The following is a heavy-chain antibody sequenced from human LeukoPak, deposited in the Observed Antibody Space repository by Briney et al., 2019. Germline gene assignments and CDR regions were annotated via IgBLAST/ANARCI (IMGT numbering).Heavy chain of an antibody. CDR1: GGSFSGYY. CDR2: INHSGTT. Sequence: SETLSLTCAVYGGSFSGYYWSWIRQPPGKGLEWIGEINHSGTTNYNPSLKSRVTISVDTSRNQFSLKLSSVTAADTAVYYCARVFNFPRLQPTIYYYYGMDVWGQGTTVTVSS. D-gene: IGHD5-24*01. CDR3: ARVFNFPRLQPTIYYYYGMDV. J-gene: IGHJ6*02. V-gene: IGHV4-34*01.